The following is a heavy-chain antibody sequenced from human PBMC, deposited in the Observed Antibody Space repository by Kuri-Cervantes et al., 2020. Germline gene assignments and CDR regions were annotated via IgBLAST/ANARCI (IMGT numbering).Heavy chain of an antibody. CDR1: GFTFANYA. V-gene: IGHV3-23*03. Sequence: GESLKISCAASGFTFANYAMSWARQAPGRGLEWLSIITGDGTNTLHADSVRGRFTISRDNSKNTLYLQMNSLRAEDTAVYYCARRVTPRAFDIWGQGTMVTVSS. CDR2: ITGDGTNT. CDR3: ARRVTPRAFDI. J-gene: IGHJ3*02. D-gene: IGHD2-21*02.